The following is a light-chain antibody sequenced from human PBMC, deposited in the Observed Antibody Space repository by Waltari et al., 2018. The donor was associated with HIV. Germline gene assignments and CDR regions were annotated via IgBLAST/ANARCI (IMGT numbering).Light chain of an antibody. CDR2: DVS. V-gene: IGLV2-14*03. J-gene: IGLJ1*01. CDR1: SSDVGGYKY. CDR3: SSYTSSSTYV. Sequence: QSALTQPASVSGSPGQSITISCTGTSSDVGGYKYVSWYQQHPGKAPKLMIYDVSNRPSGVSNRFSGSKSDNTASLTISGLQAEDEADYYCSSYTSSSTYVFGTGTKVTVL.